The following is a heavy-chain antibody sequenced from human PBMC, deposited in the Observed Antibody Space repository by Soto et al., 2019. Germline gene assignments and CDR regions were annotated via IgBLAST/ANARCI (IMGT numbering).Heavy chain of an antibody. Sequence: QVQLQESGPGLVKPSQTLSLTCTVSGGSISTGGYYWTWIRQHPGKGLEWIGYIYYSGSTYYNPSLKSRVTMSVDTSKNQFSLMLSSVMAADTAVYYCVRGLSVSLLDTWGQGTLVTVSS. CDR2: IYYSGST. J-gene: IGHJ5*02. CDR3: VRGLSVSLLDT. CDR1: GGSISTGGYY. D-gene: IGHD2-8*01. V-gene: IGHV4-31*03.